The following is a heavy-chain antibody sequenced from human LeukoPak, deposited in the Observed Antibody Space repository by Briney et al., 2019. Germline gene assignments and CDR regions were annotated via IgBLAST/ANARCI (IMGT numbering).Heavy chain of an antibody. CDR2: ISGSGGST. Sequence: GGSLRLSCVASGFTFSDYWMSWVRQAPGKGLEWVSAISGSGGSTYYADSVKGRFTISRDNSKNTLYLQMNSLRAEDTAVYYCAKVGGWTDAFDIWGQGTMATVSS. CDR3: AKVGGWTDAFDI. J-gene: IGHJ3*02. CDR1: GFTFSDYW. D-gene: IGHD3-10*01. V-gene: IGHV3-23*01.